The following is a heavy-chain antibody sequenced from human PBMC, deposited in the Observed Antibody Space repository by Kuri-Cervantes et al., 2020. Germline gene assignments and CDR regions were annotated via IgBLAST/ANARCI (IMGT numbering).Heavy chain of an antibody. CDR3: ARGGKMTTVTTIY. CDR2: ISSSGSTI. CDR1: GFTFSDYY. Sequence: GESLKISCAASGFTFSDYYMSWIRQAPGKGLEWVSYISSSGSTIYYADSVKGRFTISRDNAKNSLYLQMNSLRADDTAVYYCARGGKMTTVTTIYWGQGTLVTVSS. J-gene: IGHJ4*02. V-gene: IGHV3-11*01. D-gene: IGHD4-17*01.